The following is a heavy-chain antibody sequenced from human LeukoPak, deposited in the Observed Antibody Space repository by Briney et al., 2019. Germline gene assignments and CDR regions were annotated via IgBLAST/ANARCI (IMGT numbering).Heavy chain of an antibody. V-gene: IGHV3-11*03. Sequence: GSLRLSCAASGFTFSDSYMSWIRQAPGKGLEWISYISSSSSYTNYADSVKGRFTNSRDNAKNSLYLQMNSLRAEDTAVYYCARHYYDSSGYRYYFDYWGQGTLVTVSS. CDR3: ARHYYDSSGYRYYFDY. CDR2: ISSSSSYT. CDR1: GFTFSDSY. J-gene: IGHJ4*02. D-gene: IGHD3-22*01.